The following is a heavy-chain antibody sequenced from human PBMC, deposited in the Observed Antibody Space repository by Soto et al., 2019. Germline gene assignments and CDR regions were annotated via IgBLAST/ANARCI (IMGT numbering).Heavy chain of an antibody. V-gene: IGHV3-33*01. Sequence: QVQLVESGGGVVQPGRSLRLSCAASGFTFSSYGMHWVRQAPGKGLEWVAVIWYDGSNKYYADSVKGRFTISRDNSKNTLFLQMNSLRAEDTAVYYCARDPTGSGSYFDYWGQGTLVTVSS. CDR1: GFTFSSYG. CDR2: IWYDGSNK. CDR3: ARDPTGSGSYFDY. D-gene: IGHD3-10*01. J-gene: IGHJ4*02.